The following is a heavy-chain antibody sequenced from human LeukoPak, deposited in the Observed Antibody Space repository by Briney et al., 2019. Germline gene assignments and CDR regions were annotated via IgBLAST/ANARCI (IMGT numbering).Heavy chain of an antibody. J-gene: IGHJ4*02. CDR1: GGTFSSYA. V-gene: IGHV1-69*05. D-gene: IGHD1-26*01. Sequence: SVKVSCKASGGTFSSYAISWVRQAPGQGLEWMGGIIPIFGTANYAQKFQGRVTITRDTSASTAYMELSSLRSEDMAVYYCARYRGSYGFDYWGQGTLVTVSS. CDR2: IIPIFGTA. CDR3: ARYRGSYGFDY.